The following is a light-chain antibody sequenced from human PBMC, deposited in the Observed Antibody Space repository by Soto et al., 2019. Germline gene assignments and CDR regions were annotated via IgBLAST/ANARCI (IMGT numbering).Light chain of an antibody. V-gene: IGKV1-5*01. CDR2: DAS. J-gene: IGKJ2*01. Sequence: DIQMTQSPSTLSASVGDRVTITCRASQSISSWLAWYQQKPGKAPKLLIYDASSLESGVPLRFSGSGSGTEFTLTISSLQPDDFATYYCQQYNSYTFGQGTKLEIK. CDR1: QSISSW. CDR3: QQYNSYT.